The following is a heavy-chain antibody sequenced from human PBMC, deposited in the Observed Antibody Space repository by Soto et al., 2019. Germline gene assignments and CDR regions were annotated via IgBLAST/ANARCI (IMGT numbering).Heavy chain of an antibody. V-gene: IGHV2-70*13. CDR2: IDWDNNK. CDR3: ARSTGYYYYYGVDV. J-gene: IGHJ6*02. CDR1: GSSVSTSGMC. D-gene: IGHD1-1*01. Sequence: VSGPTLVNPTQTLTLTCTVSGSSVSTSGMCVSWIRQPPGKALEWLALIDWDNNKYYSSSLKTRLTISKDTSKNQVVLTMPNVDPVDTATYYCARSTGYYYYYGVDVWGQGTTVTVSS.